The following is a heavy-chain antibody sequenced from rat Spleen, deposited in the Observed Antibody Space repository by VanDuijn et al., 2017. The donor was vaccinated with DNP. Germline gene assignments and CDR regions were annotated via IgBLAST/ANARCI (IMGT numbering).Heavy chain of an antibody. CDR2: IIYDGSRT. CDR1: GFTFSDYN. V-gene: IGHV5S10*01. J-gene: IGHJ2*01. CDR3: TTSYFDY. Sequence: EVQLVESGGGLVQSGRSLKVSCAASGFTFSDYNMAWVRQAPKKGLEWVATIIYDGSRTYYRDSVKGRFTISRDNAKSTLYLQMDSLRSEDTATYYCTTSYFDYWGQGVMVTVSS.